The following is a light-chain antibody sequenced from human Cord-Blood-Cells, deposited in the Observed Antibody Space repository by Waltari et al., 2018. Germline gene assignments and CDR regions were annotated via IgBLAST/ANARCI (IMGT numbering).Light chain of an antibody. CDR2: RNN. V-gene: IGLV1-47*01. CDR1: SSNIGSNY. CDR3: AAWDDSLSGYV. J-gene: IGLJ1*01. Sequence: QSVLTQPPSASGPPGQRVTISCSGSSSNIGSNYVYWYQQLPGTAHKLLIYRNNQRPSGVPDRFSGSKSGTSASLAISGLRSEDEADYYCAAWDDSLSGYVFGTGTKVTVL.